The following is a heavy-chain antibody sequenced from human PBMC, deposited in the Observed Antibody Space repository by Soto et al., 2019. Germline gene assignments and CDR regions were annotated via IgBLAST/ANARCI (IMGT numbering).Heavy chain of an antibody. D-gene: IGHD6-13*01. J-gene: IGHJ4*02. CDR2: IWYGGGDK. Sequence: QVQLVESGGGVVQPGRSLRLSCAASGFTFSTYGMHWVRQAPGKGLEWVALIWYGGGDKYYADSVKGRFTISRDNSKNTLYLQMTSLRVEDTAVYYCARAAPYSSIPFYLDNWGQRAQVTVSS. V-gene: IGHV3-33*01. CDR1: GFTFSTYG. CDR3: ARAAPYSSIPFYLDN.